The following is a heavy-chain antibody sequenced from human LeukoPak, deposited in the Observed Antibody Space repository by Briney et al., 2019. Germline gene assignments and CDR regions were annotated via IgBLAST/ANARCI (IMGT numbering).Heavy chain of an antibody. V-gene: IGHV4-59*01. CDR2: IYYNGST. D-gene: IGHD1-26*01. J-gene: IGHJ4*02. Sequence: SETLSLTCTVSGGSISSYYWSWIRQPPGKGLEWIGYIYYNGSTNYNPSLKSRVTISVDTSKNQFSLKLSSVTAADTAVYYCARGPQVGATYYFDYWGQGTLVTVSS. CDR1: GGSISSYY. CDR3: ARGPQVGATYYFDY.